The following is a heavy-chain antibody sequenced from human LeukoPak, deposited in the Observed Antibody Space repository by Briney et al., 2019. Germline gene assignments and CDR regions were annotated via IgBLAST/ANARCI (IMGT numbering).Heavy chain of an antibody. Sequence: TGGSLRLSCAASGFTFRSYNMAWVRQAPGKGLEWVAVISYDGSNRYYADSVKGRFTISRDNSKNTLYLQMNSLRAEDTAVYYCAKDDYGDYAGGYNWFDPWGQGTLVTVSS. CDR2: ISYDGSNR. V-gene: IGHV3-30*18. CDR3: AKDDYGDYAGGYNWFDP. D-gene: IGHD4-17*01. J-gene: IGHJ5*02. CDR1: GFTFRSYN.